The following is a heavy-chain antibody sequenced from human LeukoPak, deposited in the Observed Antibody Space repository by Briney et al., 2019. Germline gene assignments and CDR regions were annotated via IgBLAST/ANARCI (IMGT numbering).Heavy chain of an antibody. CDR1: GYTFTGYY. Sequence: ASVKVSCKASGYTFTGYYMHWVRQAPGQGLEWMGWINPNRGGTNYAQKFQGRVTMTRDTSISTAYMELSRLRSDDTAVYYCARGIPRIAVAGTVWFDPWGQGTLVTVSS. D-gene: IGHD6-19*01. V-gene: IGHV1-2*02. J-gene: IGHJ5*02. CDR3: ARGIPRIAVAGTVWFDP. CDR2: INPNRGGT.